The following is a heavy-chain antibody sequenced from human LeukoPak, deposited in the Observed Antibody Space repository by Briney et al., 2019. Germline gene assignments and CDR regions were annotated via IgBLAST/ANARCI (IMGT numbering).Heavy chain of an antibody. CDR2: IYHSGST. D-gene: IGHD4-17*01. CDR1: GYSISSGYY. Sequence: SETLSLTCAVSGYSISSGYYWGWIRQPPGKGLEWIGSIYHSGSTYYNPSLKSRVTISVDTSENQFSLKLSSVTAADTAVYYCARPWDGDYVYAFDIWGQGTMVTVSS. CDR3: ARPWDGDYVYAFDI. V-gene: IGHV4-38-2*01. J-gene: IGHJ3*02.